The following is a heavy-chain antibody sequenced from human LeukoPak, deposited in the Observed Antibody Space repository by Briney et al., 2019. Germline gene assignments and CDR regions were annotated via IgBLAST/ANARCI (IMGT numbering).Heavy chain of an antibody. D-gene: IGHD5-12*01. CDR1: GFTFSSDA. J-gene: IGHJ4*02. Sequence: PGGSLRLSCAASGFTFSSDAMTWVRQAPGEGLEWVSTITGSNDTTYYADSVKGRFAISRDYSKNTVHLQLYNLRAEDTAMYYCAKGPQLYSGYHPDYWGQGTLVTVSS. CDR2: ITGSNDTT. CDR3: AKGPQLYSGYHPDY. V-gene: IGHV3-23*01.